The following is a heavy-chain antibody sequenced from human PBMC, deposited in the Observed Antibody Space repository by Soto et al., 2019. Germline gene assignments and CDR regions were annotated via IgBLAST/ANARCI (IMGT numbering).Heavy chain of an antibody. V-gene: IGHV4-4*09. D-gene: IGHD6-6*01. CDR2: IYVSGTT. Sequence: SETLSLTCAVSGDSISGYYWSWVRQSPDKGLQWIAYIYVSGTTKYDYNPSLKSRVTISVDTSKNEVSLKLSSVTAADTAVYYCAILPSHWGQGTLVTVSS. CDR1: GDSISGYY. J-gene: IGHJ4*02. CDR3: AILPSH.